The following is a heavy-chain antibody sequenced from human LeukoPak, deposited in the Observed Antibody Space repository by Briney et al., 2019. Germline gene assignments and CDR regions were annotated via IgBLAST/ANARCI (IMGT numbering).Heavy chain of an antibody. CDR2: IKQDGSEK. D-gene: IGHD5-12*01. J-gene: IGHJ4*02. V-gene: IGHV3-7*03. CDR1: GFTFSSYW. CDR3: ASEPTFYSGYVPHYFDY. Sequence: EGSLRLSCAASGFTFSSYWMTWVRQAPGKGLEWVANIKQDGSEKYYVDSVKGRFTISRDNAKNSLYLQMNSLRAEDTAVYYCASEPTFYSGYVPHYFDYWGQGTLVTVSS.